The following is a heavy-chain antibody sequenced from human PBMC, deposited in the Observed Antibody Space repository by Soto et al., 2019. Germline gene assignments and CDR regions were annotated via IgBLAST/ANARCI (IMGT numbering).Heavy chain of an antibody. J-gene: IGHJ6*02. D-gene: IGHD3-10*01. CDR1: GYSFTSYW. CDR3: ARRRAYGSGSYYTYYYGMDV. Sequence: PGESLKISCKGSGYSFTSYWIGWVRQMPGKGLEWMGIIYPGDSDTRYIPSFQGQVTISADKSISTAYLQWSSLKASDTAMYYCARRRAYGSGSYYTYYYGMDVWGQGTTVTVSS. V-gene: IGHV5-51*01. CDR2: IYPGDSDT.